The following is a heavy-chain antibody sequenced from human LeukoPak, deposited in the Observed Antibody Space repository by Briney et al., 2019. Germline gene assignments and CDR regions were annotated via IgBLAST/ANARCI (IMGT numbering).Heavy chain of an antibody. CDR3: ARSERWDANWSFDL. J-gene: IGHJ2*01. D-gene: IGHD4-23*01. CDR2: IYHSGST. Sequence: PSETLSLTCAVSGGSISSGGYSWRWIRQPPGKGLEWIGYIYHSGSTYYNPSLKSRVRISVDRSKNQFSMKLSSVNAAVTAVYYCARSERWDANWSFDLWGRGTLVTVSS. CDR1: GGSISSGGYS. V-gene: IGHV4-30-2*01.